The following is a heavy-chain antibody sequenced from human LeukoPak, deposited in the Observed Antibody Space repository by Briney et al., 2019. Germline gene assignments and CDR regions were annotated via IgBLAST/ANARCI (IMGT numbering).Heavy chain of an antibody. Sequence: GGSLRLSCAASGFTFSSYEMNWVRQAPGKGLEWVSYISSSGSTIYYADSVKGRFTISRDNSKNTLYLQMNSLRAEDTAVYYCAKDRGGWPKFFEHWGQGILVTVSS. CDR2: ISSSGSTI. CDR3: AKDRGGWPKFFEH. J-gene: IGHJ4*02. D-gene: IGHD6-19*01. CDR1: GFTFSSYE. V-gene: IGHV3-48*03.